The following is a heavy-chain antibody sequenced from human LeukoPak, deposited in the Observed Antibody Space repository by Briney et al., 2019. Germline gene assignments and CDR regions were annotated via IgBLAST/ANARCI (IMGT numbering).Heavy chain of an antibody. CDR1: GYTFTSYY. CDR3: ARDLGTMPRGVKDYYYGMDV. Sequence: ASVKVSCKASGYTFTSYYMHWVRQAPGQGLEWMGIINPSGGSTSYAQKFQGRVTMTRDTSTSTVYMELSSLRSEDTAVYYCARDLGTMPRGVKDYYYGMDVWGQGTTVTVSS. CDR2: INPSGGST. V-gene: IGHV1-46*01. D-gene: IGHD3-10*01. J-gene: IGHJ6*02.